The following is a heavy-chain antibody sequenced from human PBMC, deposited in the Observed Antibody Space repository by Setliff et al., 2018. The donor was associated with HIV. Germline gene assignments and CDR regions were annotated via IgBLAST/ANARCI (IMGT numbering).Heavy chain of an antibody. CDR1: GGSFSGYS. D-gene: IGHD2-15*01. Sequence: KTSETLSLTCAVYGGSFSGYSWIWIRQPPGRGLEWIGEINHSGSTNYNPSLKSRVTISVDTSKNQFSPKLSSVTAADTAVYYCATSSVYCSGGSCYSNWFDPWGQGTLVTVSS. CDR2: INHSGST. J-gene: IGHJ5*02. CDR3: ATSSVYCSGGSCYSNWFDP. V-gene: IGHV4-34*01.